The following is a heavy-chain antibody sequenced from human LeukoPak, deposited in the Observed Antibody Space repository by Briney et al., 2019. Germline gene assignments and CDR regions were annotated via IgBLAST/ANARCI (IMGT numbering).Heavy chain of an antibody. J-gene: IGHJ4*02. Sequence: PGGSLRLSCAASGYTFSSNTMNWVRQAPGKGLEWVSYISSSSRTIYYADSVKGRFTISRDNAKNSLYLQMNSLRAEDTAVYYCARGGDWNDVGFDYWGQGTLVTVSS. CDR2: ISSSSRTI. V-gene: IGHV3-48*01. CDR1: GYTFSSNT. D-gene: IGHD1-1*01. CDR3: ARGGDWNDVGFDY.